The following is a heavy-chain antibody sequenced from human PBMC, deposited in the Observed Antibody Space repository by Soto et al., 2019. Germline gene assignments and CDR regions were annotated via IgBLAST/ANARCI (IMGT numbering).Heavy chain of an antibody. CDR2: VYHTGST. CDR1: GASITTYY. J-gene: IGHJ4*02. Sequence: ETLSLTCDVSGASITTYYWSWIRQAPGKGLEWIGNVYHTGSTDYNSSLRSRVTISVDTSKNQFSLNMNSVTAADTAVYYCARRLFGSRWSLDSWGQGALVTVSS. V-gene: IGHV4-59*13. CDR3: ARRLFGSRWSLDS. D-gene: IGHD2-21*01.